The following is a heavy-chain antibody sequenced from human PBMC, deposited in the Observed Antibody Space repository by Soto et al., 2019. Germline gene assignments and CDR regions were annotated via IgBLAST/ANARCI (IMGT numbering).Heavy chain of an antibody. Sequence: QGQLVQSGAEVKKPGSSVKVSCTASEGTFSAYTINWVRKAPGQRLEWMARIIPKHGTATYAEKFQGRAATTADRSTNTDYLELSSLRSDDTAVYYCARHVLLPSSKCYYMDVWGKGTTVTVSS. V-gene: IGHV1-69*08. CDR3: ARHVLLPSSKCYYMDV. D-gene: IGHD3-3*02. CDR1: EGTFSAYT. CDR2: IIPKHGTA. J-gene: IGHJ6*03.